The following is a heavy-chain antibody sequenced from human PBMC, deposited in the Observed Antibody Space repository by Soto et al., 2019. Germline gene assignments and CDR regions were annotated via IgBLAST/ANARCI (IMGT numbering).Heavy chain of an antibody. CDR1: GYTFSNFW. J-gene: IGHJ4*02. D-gene: IGHD6-13*01. Sequence: GESLKISCRCSGYTFSNFWIAWVRHLPGKGLEWMGIIYPGDHETSYSPSFHGKVTISADKSINTAYLQWSSLEASDSAFYYCARSPRSSPYFDYWGQGALVTVSS. CDR3: ARSPRSSPYFDY. CDR2: IYPGDHET. V-gene: IGHV5-51*01.